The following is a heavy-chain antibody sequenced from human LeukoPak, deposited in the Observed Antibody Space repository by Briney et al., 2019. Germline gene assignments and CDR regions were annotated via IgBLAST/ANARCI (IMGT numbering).Heavy chain of an antibody. J-gene: IGHJ6*03. Sequence: GGSLRLSCAASGFTFSSYTKNWVRQPPGKGLEWVSNIGTSSTTIYYADSVKGRFTISRDNAKNSLYLQMNSLRADDTAVYYCARFAAGGSYYYYMDVWGKGTTVTVSS. CDR1: GFTFSSYT. V-gene: IGHV3-48*01. CDR2: IGTSSTTI. D-gene: IGHD6-25*01. CDR3: ARFAAGGSYYYYMDV.